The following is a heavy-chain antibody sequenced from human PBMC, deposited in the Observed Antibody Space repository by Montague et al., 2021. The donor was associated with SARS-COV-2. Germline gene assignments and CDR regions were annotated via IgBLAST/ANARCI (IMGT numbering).Heavy chain of an antibody. CDR1: GGSISSSNW. CDR2: IYHSGST. J-gene: IGHJ6*03. CDR3: AREGGITIFGVVIGSPYYYYMDV. D-gene: IGHD3-3*01. V-gene: IGHV4-4*02. Sequence: SETLSLTCAVSGGSISSSNWWSWVRQPPGKGLEWIGEIYHSGSTXYNPSLKSRVTISVDKSKNQFSLKLSSVTAADTAVYYCAREGGITIFGVVIGSPYYYYMDVWGKGTTVTVSS.